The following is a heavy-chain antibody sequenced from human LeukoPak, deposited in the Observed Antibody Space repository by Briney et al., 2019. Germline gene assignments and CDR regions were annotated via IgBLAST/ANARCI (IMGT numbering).Heavy chain of an antibody. J-gene: IGHJ5*02. V-gene: IGHV4-4*02. D-gene: IGHD4-17*01. CDR2: IYHSGST. CDR1: GGSISSSNW. Sequence: SETLSLTCAVSGGSISSSNWWSWVRQPPGKGLEWIGEIYHSGSTNYNPSLKSRVTISVDKSKNQFSLKLSSVTAADTAVYYCASLTTVTTWDWFDPWGQGTLVTVSS. CDR3: ASLTTVTTWDWFDP.